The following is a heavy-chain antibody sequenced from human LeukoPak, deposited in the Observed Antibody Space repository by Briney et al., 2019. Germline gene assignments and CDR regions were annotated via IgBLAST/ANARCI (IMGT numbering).Heavy chain of an antibody. V-gene: IGHV1-2*02. Sequence: GASVKVSCKASGYTFTGYYMHWVRQAPGQGLEWMGWINPNSGGTNYAQKFQGRVTMTRDTSISTAYMELSRLRSDDTAVYYCARATRPQMWDIVVVVAASFDPWGQGTLVSVSS. CDR2: INPNSGGT. J-gene: IGHJ5*02. D-gene: IGHD2-15*01. CDR1: GYTFTGYY. CDR3: ARATRPQMWDIVVVVAASFDP.